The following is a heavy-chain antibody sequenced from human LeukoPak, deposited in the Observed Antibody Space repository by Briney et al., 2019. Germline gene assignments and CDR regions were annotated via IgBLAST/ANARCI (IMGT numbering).Heavy chain of an antibody. Sequence: SETLSLTCAVYGGSFSGYYWSWIRQPPGKGLEWIGEINHSGSTNYNPSLKSRVTISVDTSKNQFSLKLSSVTPADTAVYYCASPGATYYYGSGSFFYWGQGTLVTVSS. J-gene: IGHJ4*02. V-gene: IGHV4-34*01. CDR3: ASPGATYYYGSGSFFY. CDR1: GGSFSGYY. D-gene: IGHD3-10*01. CDR2: INHSGST.